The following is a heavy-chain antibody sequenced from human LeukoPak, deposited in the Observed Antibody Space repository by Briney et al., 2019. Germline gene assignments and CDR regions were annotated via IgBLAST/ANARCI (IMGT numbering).Heavy chain of an antibody. J-gene: IGHJ4*02. V-gene: IGHV4-59*08. D-gene: IGHD3-3*01. CDR3: ATSKLQFFPFDY. CDR2: IYYRGGT. CDR1: GGSISSLY. Sequence: SETLSLTCSVSGGSISSLYWSWIRQPPGKGLEWIGNIYYRGGTNYNPSLKSRLTISVDTSKNQFSLKLSSVTAADTAVYYCATSKLQFFPFDYWGQGTLVTVSS.